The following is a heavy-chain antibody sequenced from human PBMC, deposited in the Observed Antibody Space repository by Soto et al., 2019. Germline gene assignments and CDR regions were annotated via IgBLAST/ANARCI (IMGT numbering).Heavy chain of an antibody. J-gene: IGHJ4*02. V-gene: IGHV3-9*01. D-gene: IGHD1-1*01. CDR2: ISWNSGNI. CDR3: ARDASITTSYLPY. Sequence: EAQLVESGGGLVQPGRSLRLSCVTSGFTFDDYAMHWVQQAPGKGLEWVSSISWNSGNIDYADSGKGRFTVSRDNARNSLYLHMDSLRSEDTALYYCARDASITTSYLPYWGQGTLVTVSS. CDR1: GFTFDDYA.